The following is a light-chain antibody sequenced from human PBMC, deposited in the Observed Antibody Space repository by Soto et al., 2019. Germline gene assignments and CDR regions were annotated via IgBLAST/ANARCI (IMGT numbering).Light chain of an antibody. V-gene: IGLV2-14*01. Sequence: QSVLTQPTSVSGSPGQSITISCTGTSSDVGGYNYVSWYQQYPDKAPKLIIYEVTQRPSGVSNRFSGSKSGNTASLTISGLQAEDEADYYCSSHTSVKTRVFGTGTKVTVL. CDR3: SSHTSVKTRV. CDR2: EVT. CDR1: SSDVGGYNY. J-gene: IGLJ1*01.